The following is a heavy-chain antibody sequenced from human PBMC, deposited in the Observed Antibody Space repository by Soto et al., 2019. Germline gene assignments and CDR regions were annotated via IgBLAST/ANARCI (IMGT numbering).Heavy chain of an antibody. CDR1: SGSISTYY. CDR3: ARGPSGLKFGC. D-gene: IGHD2-21*02. Sequence: TLSLTCTVSSGSISTYYWSWIRQSPGKGLEWIGYIYFSGTTNSNPSLKSRVTISVDTSKNQFSLKLNSVTSADTAVYYCARGPSGLKFGCWGQGTLVTVSS. V-gene: IGHV4-59*08. J-gene: IGHJ4*02. CDR2: IYFSGTT.